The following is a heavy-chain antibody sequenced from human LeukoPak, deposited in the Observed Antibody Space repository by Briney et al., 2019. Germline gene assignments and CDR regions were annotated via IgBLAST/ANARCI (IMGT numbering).Heavy chain of an antibody. D-gene: IGHD3-16*01. CDR1: GGSISSSSYF. V-gene: IGHV4-39*01. J-gene: IGHJ6*03. CDR3: ARLGSYYSYYYMDV. CDR2: IYYSGST. Sequence: SETLSLTCTVSGGSISSSSYFWGWIRQPPGKGLEWIGSIYYSGSTYYNPSLKSRVTISVDTSKNQFSLKLSSVTAADTAVYYCARLGSYYSYYYMDVWGKGTTVTVSS.